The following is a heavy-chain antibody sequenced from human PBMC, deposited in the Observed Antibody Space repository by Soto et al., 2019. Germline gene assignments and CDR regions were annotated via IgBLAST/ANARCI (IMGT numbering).Heavy chain of an antibody. CDR1: SGSISGYY. CDR3: ARHTSSRDYGDFDY. D-gene: IGHD3-3*01. CDR2: VYYTGST. Sequence: SETLSLTCTVSSGSISGYYWSWLRQPPGKGLEYIGYVYYTGSTNYNPSLKSRVTISVDTSKNQFSLKLSSVTAADTAVYYCARHTSSRDYGDFDYWGQGTLVTVSS. J-gene: IGHJ4*02. V-gene: IGHV4-59*08.